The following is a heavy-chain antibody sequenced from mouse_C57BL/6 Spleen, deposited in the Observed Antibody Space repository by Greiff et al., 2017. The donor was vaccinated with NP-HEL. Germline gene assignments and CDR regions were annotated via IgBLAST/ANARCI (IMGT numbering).Heavy chain of an antibody. CDR1: GFTFSDYY. D-gene: IGHD4-1*01. V-gene: IGHV5-12*01. CDR2: ISNGGGST. J-gene: IGHJ4*01. CDR3: ARLGRSAMDY. Sequence: EVHLVESGGGLVQPGGSLKLSCAASGFTFSDYYMYWVRQTPEKRLEWVAYISNGGGSTYYPDTVKGRFTISRDNAKNTLYLQMSRLKSEDTAMYYCARLGRSAMDYWGQGTSVTVSS.